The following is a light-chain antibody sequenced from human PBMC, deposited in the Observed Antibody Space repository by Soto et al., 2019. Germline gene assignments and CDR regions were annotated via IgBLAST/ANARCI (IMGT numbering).Light chain of an antibody. V-gene: IGLV2-14*01. Sequence: QSALTQPASVSGSPGQPITISCTGTSSDVGDRNYVSWYQQFPGKAPKLIIYEVNNRPSGISNRFSGSKSGNTASLTVSGLQAEDEADYYCSSYTTIGTWVFGGGTKLTVL. CDR2: EVN. CDR3: SSYTTIGTWV. J-gene: IGLJ3*02. CDR1: SSDVGDRNY.